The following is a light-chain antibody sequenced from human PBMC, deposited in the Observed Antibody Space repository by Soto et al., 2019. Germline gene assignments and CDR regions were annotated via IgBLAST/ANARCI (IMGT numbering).Light chain of an antibody. Sequence: EIVMKQSPATLSVSPGEIATLSCRASQSINSKLAWYQQKPGQAPRLLIYGASIRATGIPARFSGSGSGTEFTLTISSLQSEDLAVYYCQEYNHWHPITFGGGTKVDIK. CDR3: QEYNHWHPIT. J-gene: IGKJ4*01. CDR1: QSINSK. V-gene: IGKV3-15*01. CDR2: GAS.